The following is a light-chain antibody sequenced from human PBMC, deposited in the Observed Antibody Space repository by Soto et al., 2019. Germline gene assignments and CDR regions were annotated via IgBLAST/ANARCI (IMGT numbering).Light chain of an antibody. CDR2: DVS. J-gene: IGLJ2*01. Sequence: QSALTQPASVSGSPGQSITISCTGTSSDIGRYDYIYWYQQHPGKAPKLMIYDVSNRPSGIPNRFSGSKSGNTASLTISGLHAEDEADYYCSSFTITSTPVVFGGGTKVTVL. V-gene: IGLV2-14*03. CDR1: SSDIGRYDY. CDR3: SSFTITSTPVV.